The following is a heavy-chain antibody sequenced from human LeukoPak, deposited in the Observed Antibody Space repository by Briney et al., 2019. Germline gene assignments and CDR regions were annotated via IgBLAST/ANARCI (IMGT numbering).Heavy chain of an antibody. CDR1: GGSISSYY. CDR3: ARKYLRNFDY. J-gene: IGHJ4*02. D-gene: IGHD2-2*01. V-gene: IGHV4-59*08. Sequence: SETLSLTCTVSGGSISSYYWNWIRQPPGKGLEWIGYIFYSVNTNYNPSLKSRVTISVDTSKNQFSLKLSSVTAADTAVYYCARKYLRNFDYWGQGTLVTVSS. CDR2: IFYSVNT.